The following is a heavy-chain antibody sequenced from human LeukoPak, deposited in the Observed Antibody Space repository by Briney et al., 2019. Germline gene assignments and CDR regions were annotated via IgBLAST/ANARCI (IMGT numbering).Heavy chain of an antibody. J-gene: IGHJ4*02. Sequence: ASVKVSCTASGYTFTSYYMRWVRQAPGQGLEWMGIINPSGGGTSYAQKFQGRVTLTGDTSTTTVYMELSSLRSDDTAVYYCARGGGITATNDFWGQGTLVTVSS. V-gene: IGHV1-46*01. CDR2: INPSGGGT. CDR3: ARGGGITATNDF. D-gene: IGHD3-10*01. CDR1: GYTFTSYY.